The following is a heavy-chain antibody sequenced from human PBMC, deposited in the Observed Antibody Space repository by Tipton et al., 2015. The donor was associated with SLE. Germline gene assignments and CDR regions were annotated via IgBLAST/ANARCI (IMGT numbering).Heavy chain of an antibody. V-gene: IGHV3-66*01. J-gene: IGHJ6*02. Sequence: SLRLSCAASGFTVSSNYMSWVRQAPGKGLEWVSVIYSGGSTYYADSVKGRFTISRDNSKNTLYLQMNSLRAEDTAVYYCARAYCGGDCYSHYYYCYGMDVWGQGTTVTVSS. CDR3: ARAYCGGDCYSHYYYCYGMDV. CDR1: GFTVSSNY. D-gene: IGHD2-21*01. CDR2: IYSGGST.